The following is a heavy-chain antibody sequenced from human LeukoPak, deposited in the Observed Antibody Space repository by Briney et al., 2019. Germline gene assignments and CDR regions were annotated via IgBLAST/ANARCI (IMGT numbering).Heavy chain of an antibody. D-gene: IGHD3-22*01. CDR2: IYYSGST. V-gene: IGHV4-59*08. CDR1: GGSITNYY. Sequence: SETLSLTCTVSGGSITNYYWSWIRQPPGKGLEWIGYIYYSGSTNYNPSLKSRVTISVDTSKNQFSLKLSSVTAADTAVYYCASARRDSSGTMDVWGQGTTVTVSS. J-gene: IGHJ6*02. CDR3: ASARRDSSGTMDV.